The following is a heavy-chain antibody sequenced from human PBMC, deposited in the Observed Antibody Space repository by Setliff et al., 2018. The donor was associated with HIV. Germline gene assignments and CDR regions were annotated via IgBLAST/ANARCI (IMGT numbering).Heavy chain of an antibody. CDR3: AREPDQLQTEDGMDV. Sequence: SETLSLTCTVSGGSISSYYWSWIRQPPGKGLEWLGHIYTSGSTNYNPALKSRVTMSVDTSKNQFSLKLSSGTAADTAVYYCAREPDQLQTEDGMDVWGQGTTVTVSS. CDR2: IYTSGST. V-gene: IGHV4-4*07. J-gene: IGHJ6*02. CDR1: GGSISSYY. D-gene: IGHD2-2*01.